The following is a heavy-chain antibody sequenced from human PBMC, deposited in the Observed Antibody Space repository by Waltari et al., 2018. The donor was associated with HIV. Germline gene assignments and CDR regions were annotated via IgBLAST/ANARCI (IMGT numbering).Heavy chain of an antibody. D-gene: IGHD5-18*01. V-gene: IGHV3-48*04. CDR1: DFCFSSSV. Sequence: EVQLVESGGDLVQPVGSLRLSCAASDFCFSSSVMLSLRQAPGKGLEWISYISNSGNTIDYADSVKGRFTISRDNAKNSLSLQMHSLRAEDTAVYYCARARGYSYGYEDYWGQGALVTVSS. CDR2: ISNSGNTI. J-gene: IGHJ4*02. CDR3: ARARGYSYGYEDY.